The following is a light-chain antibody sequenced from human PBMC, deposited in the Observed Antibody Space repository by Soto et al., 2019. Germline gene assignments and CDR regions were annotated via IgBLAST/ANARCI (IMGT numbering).Light chain of an antibody. CDR2: KAS. J-gene: IGKJ4*01. CDR3: QQYVSYPLT. Sequence: DIQMTQSPSTLSASVGDRVTITCRASQSVSAWLAWYQHKPGKAPKILIYKASSLQSWVPSRFSGSGSGTEFTLTISSLQPDDFATYYCQQYVSYPLTFGGGTKVETK. V-gene: IGKV1-5*03. CDR1: QSVSAW.